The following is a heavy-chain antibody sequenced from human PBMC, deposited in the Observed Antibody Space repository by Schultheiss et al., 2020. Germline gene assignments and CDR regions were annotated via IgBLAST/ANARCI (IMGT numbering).Heavy chain of an antibody. CDR2: INPNSGGT. CDR3: ARESSAGYYDSSGYYYRERFWFDP. V-gene: IGHV1-2*02. D-gene: IGHD3-22*01. Sequence: ASVKVSCKASGYTFTSYYMHWVRQAPGQGLEWMGWINPNSGGTSYAQKFQGRVTMTRDTSTSTVYMELSSLRSEDTAVYYCARESSAGYYDSSGYYYRERFWFDPWGQGTLVTVSS. CDR1: GYTFTSYY. J-gene: IGHJ5*02.